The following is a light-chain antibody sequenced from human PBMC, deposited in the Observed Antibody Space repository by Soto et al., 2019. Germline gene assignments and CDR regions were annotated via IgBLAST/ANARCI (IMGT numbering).Light chain of an antibody. J-gene: IGKJ5*01. CDR3: QQYNKWPRIT. CDR1: QCVXSN. V-gene: IGKV3-15*01. CDR2: CAS. Sequence: IVLTQSAASLSVSLGERATLSCRASQCVXSNFDWYKQKPGQAPRVLSXCASTRATGIPARFSGSGSGREFTLTISSLQSEDFALYYCQQYNKWPRITVGQGTRLEIK.